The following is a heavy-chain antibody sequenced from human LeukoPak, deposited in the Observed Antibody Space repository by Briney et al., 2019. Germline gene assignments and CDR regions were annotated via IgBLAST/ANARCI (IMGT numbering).Heavy chain of an antibody. CDR3: ARPTKTAMVNGVFDI. CDR2: ISGSGAST. CDR1: GFTFSTYA. D-gene: IGHD5-18*01. J-gene: IGHJ3*02. Sequence: GGSLRLSCAASGFTFSTYAMGWVRQAPGKGLEWVSAISGSGASTYYADSVKGRFIISRDNSKNTLYLQMSSLRAEDTAVYYCARPTKTAMVNGVFDIWGQGTMVTVPS. V-gene: IGHV3-23*01.